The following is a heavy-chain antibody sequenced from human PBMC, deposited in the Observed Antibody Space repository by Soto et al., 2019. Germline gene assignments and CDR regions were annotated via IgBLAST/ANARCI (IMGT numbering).Heavy chain of an antibody. Sequence: QVQLVQSGAEVKKPGASVKVSCKASGYTFTNYYMHWVRQAPGQGLEWMGIIDPSGGSTSYAQKFQGRVTMPRDTSTSTVYMEVSSLRSEDTAVYYCARSHNWRLGQNWGQGTLVTVSS. CDR2: IDPSGGST. J-gene: IGHJ4*02. V-gene: IGHV1-46*01. D-gene: IGHD1-20*01. CDR1: GYTFTNYY. CDR3: ARSHNWRLGQN.